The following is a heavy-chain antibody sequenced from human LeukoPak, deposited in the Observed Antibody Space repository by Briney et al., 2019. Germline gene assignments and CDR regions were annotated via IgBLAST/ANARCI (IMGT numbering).Heavy chain of an antibody. D-gene: IGHD4-17*01. CDR1: GYTFTSYA. V-gene: IGHV1-3*01. CDR3: AREYDYGDDGLGFDP. Sequence: GASVKVSCKASGYTFTSYAMHWVRQAPGQRLEWMGWINAGNGNTKYSQKFQGRVTITRDTSASTAYMELNSLRSEDTAVYYCAREYDYGDDGLGFDPWGQGTLVTVSS. CDR2: INAGNGNT. J-gene: IGHJ5*02.